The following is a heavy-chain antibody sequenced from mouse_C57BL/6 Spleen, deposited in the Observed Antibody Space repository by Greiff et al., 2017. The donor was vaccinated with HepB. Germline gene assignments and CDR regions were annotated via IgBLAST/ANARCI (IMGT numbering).Heavy chain of an antibody. Sequence: EVKLVESGGGLVKPGGSLKLSCAASGFTFSDYGMHWVRQAPEKGLEWVAYISSCSSTIYYADTVKGRFTISRDNAKNTLFLQMTSLRSEDTAMYYCARHHYYGSSGAFAYWGQGTLVTVSA. J-gene: IGHJ3*01. D-gene: IGHD1-1*01. V-gene: IGHV5-17*01. CDR2: ISSCSSTI. CDR1: GFTFSDYG. CDR3: ARHHYYGSSGAFAY.